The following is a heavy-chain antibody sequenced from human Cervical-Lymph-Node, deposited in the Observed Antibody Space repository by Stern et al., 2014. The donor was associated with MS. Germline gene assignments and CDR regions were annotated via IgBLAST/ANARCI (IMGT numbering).Heavy chain of an antibody. D-gene: IGHD5-24*01. CDR1: GDTLSNFA. CDR2: IIPIFGTT. CDR3: ARDNDGNGMDV. Sequence: QVQLVQSGAEIKKPGSSVTVSCKTSGDTLSNFAISWVRQAPGHGLEWMGGIIPIFGTTHYAKNFQGRVTITADPTKSNSYMDLSSLRSEDTAVYYCARDNDGNGMDVWGQGTTITVSS. V-gene: IGHV1-69*01. J-gene: IGHJ6*02.